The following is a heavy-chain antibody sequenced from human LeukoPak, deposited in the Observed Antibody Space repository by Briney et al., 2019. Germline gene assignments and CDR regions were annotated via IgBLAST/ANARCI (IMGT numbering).Heavy chain of an antibody. CDR3: AKDHGFIAAAGPIMEGYFDY. Sequence: LAGGSLRLSCGASGFTFSSYAMSWVRQAPGKGLEWVSAISGSGGSTYYADSVKGRFTISRDNSKNTLYLQMNSLRAEDTAVYYCAKDHGFIAAAGPIMEGYFDYWGQGTLVTVSS. CDR1: GFTFSSYA. D-gene: IGHD6-13*01. CDR2: ISGSGGST. J-gene: IGHJ4*02. V-gene: IGHV3-23*01.